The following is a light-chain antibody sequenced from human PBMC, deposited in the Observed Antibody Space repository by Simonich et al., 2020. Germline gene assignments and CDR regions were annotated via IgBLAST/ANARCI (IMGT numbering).Light chain of an antibody. V-gene: IGKV3-20*01. CDR3: QQYGSSPT. Sequence: EIVLTQSPGTLSLSPGERATLSCRARPGVSSSYLALYQQKPGQAPRLLIYGASSRATGIPDRFSGSGSGTDFTLTISRREPEDFAVYYCQQYGSSPTFGQGTKVEIK. J-gene: IGKJ1*01. CDR1: PGVSSSY. CDR2: GAS.